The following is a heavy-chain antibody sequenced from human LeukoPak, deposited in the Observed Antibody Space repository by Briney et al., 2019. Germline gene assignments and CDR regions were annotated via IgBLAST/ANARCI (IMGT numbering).Heavy chain of an antibody. CDR2: MNPNSGNT. CDR3: ARDIRDYYYYMDV. Sequence: ASVKVSCKASGYTFTSHDINWVRQATGQGLEWMGWMNPNSGNTGYAQKFQGRVIMTRDTAINTAYMELHSLRSEDTAVYYCARDIRDYYYYMDVWGKGTTVTVSS. CDR1: GYTFTSHD. V-gene: IGHV1-8*01. J-gene: IGHJ6*03. D-gene: IGHD1-14*01.